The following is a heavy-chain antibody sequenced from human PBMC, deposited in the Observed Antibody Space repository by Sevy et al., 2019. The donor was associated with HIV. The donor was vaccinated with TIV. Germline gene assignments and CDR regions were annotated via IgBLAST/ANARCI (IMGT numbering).Heavy chain of an antibody. CDR3: ARDDGNYYFHY. D-gene: IGHD1-7*01. J-gene: IGHJ4*02. V-gene: IGHV3-7*01. Sequence: GGSLRLSCAASGFTFSKYWMGWVRQAPGKGLEWVANIKQDAGQKYYVDSVKGRFTISRDNAKNSLYLQVNSLRAEDTAVYFCARDDGNYYFHYWGQGTLVTVSS. CDR1: GFTFSKYW. CDR2: IKQDAGQK.